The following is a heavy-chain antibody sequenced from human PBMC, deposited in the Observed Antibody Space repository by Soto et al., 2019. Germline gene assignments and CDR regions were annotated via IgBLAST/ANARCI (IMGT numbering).Heavy chain of an antibody. V-gene: IGHV3-21*01. CDR3: ARDQPGYSYGYGLGY. CDR1: GFTFSSYS. CDR2: ISSSSSYI. J-gene: IGHJ4*02. Sequence: EVQLVESGGGLVKPGGSLRLSCAASGFTFSSYSMNWVRQAPGKGLEWVSSISSSSSYIYYADSVKGRFTITRDNAKNPLYLQMNSLIAEDTAVYYCARDQPGYSYGYGLGYWGQGTLVTVSS. D-gene: IGHD5-18*01.